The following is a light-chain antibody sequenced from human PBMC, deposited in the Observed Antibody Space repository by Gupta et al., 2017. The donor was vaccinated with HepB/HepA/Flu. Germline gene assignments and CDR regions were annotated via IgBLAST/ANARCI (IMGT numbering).Light chain of an antibody. CDR2: DAS. V-gene: IGKV1-33*01. Sequence: DNQMTQSPSSLSASVGDRVTITCQASQDINIFLNWYQQKPGKAPSLLIYDASALEEGVPSRFSGSGSGTHFTFTIRSLQPEDVATYYCQKSNYVPLTFGGGTKVEIK. CDR1: QDINIF. J-gene: IGKJ4*01. CDR3: QKSNYVPLT.